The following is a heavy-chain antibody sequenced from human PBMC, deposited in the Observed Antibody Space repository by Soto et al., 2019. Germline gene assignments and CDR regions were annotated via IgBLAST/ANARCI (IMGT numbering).Heavy chain of an antibody. Sequence: QVQLVESGGGVVQPGRSLRLSCAASGFTFSSYAMHWVRQAPGKGLEWVAVISYAGSNKYYADSVKGRFTISRDNSKNPVYVQMNSLKTDDTAVDYCARESEQGLNNRAEHFQHWGQGTLVTVSS. CDR2: ISYAGSNK. CDR3: ARESEQGLNNRAEHFQH. J-gene: IGHJ1*01. CDR1: GFTFSSYA. D-gene: IGHD6-19*01. V-gene: IGHV3-30-3*01.